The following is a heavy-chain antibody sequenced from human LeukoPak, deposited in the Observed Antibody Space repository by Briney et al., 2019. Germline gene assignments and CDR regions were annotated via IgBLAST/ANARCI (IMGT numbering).Heavy chain of an antibody. CDR3: AKSGSIWYYFDY. Sequence: PGGSLRLSCAASGFTFSTYGMLWVRQAPGQGPEWVALIRYDGSNKYYADSVKGRFTISRDNSKNTLYLQMNSLRAEDTAVYYCAKSGSIWYYFDYWGQGTLVTASS. J-gene: IGHJ4*02. CDR2: IRYDGSNK. CDR1: GFTFSTYG. V-gene: IGHV3-30*02. D-gene: IGHD6-13*01.